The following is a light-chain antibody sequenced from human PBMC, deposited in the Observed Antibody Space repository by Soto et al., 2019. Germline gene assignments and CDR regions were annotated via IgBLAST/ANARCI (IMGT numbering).Light chain of an antibody. Sequence: EIVLTQSPATLSVSPGERATLSCRASQSVSNNYLAWYQQKPGQAPRLLIYGASNRATGIPDRFSGSGSGTDLTITISRLEPEDFETYYCQQSYSTPLTFGGGTKVDIK. CDR2: GAS. J-gene: IGKJ4*01. CDR3: QQSYSTPLT. V-gene: IGKV3D-20*02. CDR1: QSVSNNY.